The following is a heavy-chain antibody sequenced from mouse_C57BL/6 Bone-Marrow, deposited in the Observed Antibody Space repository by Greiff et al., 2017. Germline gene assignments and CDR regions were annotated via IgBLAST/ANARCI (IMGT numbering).Heavy chain of an antibody. Sequence: QVQLQQPGAELVKPGASVKLSCKASGYTFTSYWMHWVKQRPGQGLEWIGMIHPNSGSTNYNEKFKSKATLTVDKSSSTAYMQLSSLTSEDSAVYYCASYYYGSSYVDYWGQGTTRTVSS. J-gene: IGHJ2*01. CDR1: GYTFTSYW. D-gene: IGHD1-1*01. V-gene: IGHV1-64*01. CDR3: ASYYYGSSYVDY. CDR2: IHPNSGST.